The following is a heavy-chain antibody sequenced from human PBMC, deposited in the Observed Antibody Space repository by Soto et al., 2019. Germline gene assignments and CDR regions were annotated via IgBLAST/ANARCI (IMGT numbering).Heavy chain of an antibody. V-gene: IGHV1-18*01. J-gene: IGHJ4*02. CDR3: ARNLGGYSGYDHDY. Sequence: ASVKVSCTASGYTFTSYGISWVRQAPGQGLEWMGWISAYNGNTNYAQKLQGRVTMTTDTSTSTAYMELRSLRSDDTAVYYCARNLGGYSGYDHDYWGQGTPVTVSS. CDR2: ISAYNGNT. D-gene: IGHD5-12*01. CDR1: GYTFTSYG.